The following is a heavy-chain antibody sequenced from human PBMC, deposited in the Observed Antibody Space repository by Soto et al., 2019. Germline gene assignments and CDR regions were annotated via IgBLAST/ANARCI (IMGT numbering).Heavy chain of an antibody. V-gene: IGHV1-18*01. CDR1: GYTFSMSG. CDR2: IGGYNGNT. Sequence: GASVKVSCKSSGYTFSMSGISWVRQAPGQGLEWMGWIGGYNGNTNYEQKFQDRVTMTTDTTTNTAYMELRSLRSDDTAVYYCAREGPRPYYYYGMDVWGQGTKVTVSS. CDR3: AREGPRPYYYYGMDV. J-gene: IGHJ6*02.